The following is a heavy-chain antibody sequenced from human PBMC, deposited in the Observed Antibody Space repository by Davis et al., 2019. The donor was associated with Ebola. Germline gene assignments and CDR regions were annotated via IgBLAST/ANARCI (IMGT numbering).Heavy chain of an antibody. Sequence: PGGSLRLSCAASGFTFSSYSMNWVRQAPGKGLEWVSSISSSNSYIYYADSVKGRFTISRDNAKNSLYLQMNSLRAEDTAVYYCAIPDCSGANCYSVYIKNWGQGTLVTVSS. D-gene: IGHD2-15*01. CDR1: GFTFSSYS. CDR2: ISSSNSYI. J-gene: IGHJ4*02. V-gene: IGHV3-21*01. CDR3: AIPDCSGANCYSVYIKN.